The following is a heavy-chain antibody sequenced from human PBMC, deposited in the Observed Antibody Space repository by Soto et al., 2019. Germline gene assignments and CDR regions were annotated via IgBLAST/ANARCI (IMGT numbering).Heavy chain of an antibody. J-gene: IGHJ3*02. D-gene: IGHD6-13*01. CDR2: ISGSGVTT. CDR3: AKEEREQQVVYDAFDM. CDR1: GFTLSSHA. V-gene: IGHV3-23*04. Sequence: EVQLVEAGGGLVQPGGSLRVSCAASGFTLSSHAMRWVRQAPGKGLEWVSSISGSGVTTDYADSVKGRFTISRDNSQKMLYRQMNSMRAGDTAVYYCAKEEREQQVVYDAFDMWGQGTMVTVSS.